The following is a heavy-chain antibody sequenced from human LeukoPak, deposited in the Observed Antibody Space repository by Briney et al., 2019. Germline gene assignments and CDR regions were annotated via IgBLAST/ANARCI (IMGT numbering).Heavy chain of an antibody. V-gene: IGHV4-59*01. D-gene: IGHD1-1*01. Sequence: SETLSLTCTVSSGSINGYYWSWIRQPPGKGLEWVGYISYSGSTNYNPSLKSRVTISVDTSKNQFSLKLSSVTAADSAVYYCARARTGFDLWGQGALVTVSS. CDR2: ISYSGST. J-gene: IGHJ5*02. CDR1: SGSINGYY. CDR3: ARARTGFDL.